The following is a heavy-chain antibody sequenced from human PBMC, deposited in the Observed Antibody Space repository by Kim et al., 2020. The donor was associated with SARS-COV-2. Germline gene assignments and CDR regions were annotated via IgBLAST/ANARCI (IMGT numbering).Heavy chain of an antibody. CDR3: ARGRGATPLDI. V-gene: IGHV5-10-1*01. D-gene: IGHD1-26*01. CDR2: T. Sequence: TSYSPSCQGHVTITADKSISTAYLQWSSLKASDTAMYYCARGRGATPLDIWGQGTMVTVSS. J-gene: IGHJ3*02.